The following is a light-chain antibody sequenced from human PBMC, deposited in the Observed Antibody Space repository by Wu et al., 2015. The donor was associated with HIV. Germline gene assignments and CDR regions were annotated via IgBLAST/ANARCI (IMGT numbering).Light chain of an antibody. J-gene: IGKJ4*01. CDR3: QQRNFWPLT. V-gene: IGKV3-11*01. CDR2: ETS. CDR1: QSVNNF. Sequence: EIVLTQSPDTLSLSPGERATLSCRASQSVNNFLAWYQQKPGQAPRLLIYETSNRATGVPARFSGSGSGTDFALTISSLEPEDFAVYYCQQRNFWPLTFGGGTKVE.